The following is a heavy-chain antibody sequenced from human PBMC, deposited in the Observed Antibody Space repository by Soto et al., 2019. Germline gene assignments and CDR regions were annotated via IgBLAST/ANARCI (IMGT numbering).Heavy chain of an antibody. D-gene: IGHD3-22*01. Sequence: SETLSLTCAVYGGSFSGYYWSWIRQPPGKGLEWIGEINHSGSTNYNPSLKSRVTISVDTSKNQFSLKLSSVTAADTAVYYCARGLRYYYDSSGYPDYWGQGTLVTVSS. CDR1: GGSFSGYY. J-gene: IGHJ4*02. V-gene: IGHV4-34*01. CDR3: ARGLRYYYDSSGYPDY. CDR2: INHSGST.